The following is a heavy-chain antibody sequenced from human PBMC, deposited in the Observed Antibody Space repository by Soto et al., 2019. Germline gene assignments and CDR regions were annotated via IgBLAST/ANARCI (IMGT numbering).Heavy chain of an antibody. J-gene: IGHJ6*03. D-gene: IGHD3-16*01. CDR1: GDTFSSYS. CDR2: IIPMVGTP. CDR3: ATDGGSTSSSAYNYFMDV. V-gene: IGHV1-69*08. Sequence: QAQLVQSGAEVKRPGSSVKVSCKAPGDTFSSYSISWVRQAPGQGLEWMGRIIPMVGTPNYAQKFQGRVTFSADKSTSTAYMVLNSLISDDTAVYYCATDGGSTSSSAYNYFMDVWGKGTPVTVSS.